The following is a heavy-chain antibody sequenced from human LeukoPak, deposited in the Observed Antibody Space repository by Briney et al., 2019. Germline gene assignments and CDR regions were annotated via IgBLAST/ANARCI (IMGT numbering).Heavy chain of an antibody. J-gene: IGHJ4*02. V-gene: IGHV1-24*01. Sequence: ASVNVSCKVSVYTLTELSMHWVRQAPGKGLEWMGGFDPEDGETIYAQKFQGRVTMTEDTSTDTAYMELSSLRSEDTAVYYCATSGSKPFDYWGQGTLVTVSS. D-gene: IGHD1-26*01. CDR3: ATSGSKPFDY. CDR2: FDPEDGET. CDR1: VYTLTELS.